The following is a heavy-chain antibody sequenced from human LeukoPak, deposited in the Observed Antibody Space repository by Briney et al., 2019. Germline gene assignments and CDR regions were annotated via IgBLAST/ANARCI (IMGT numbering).Heavy chain of an antibody. D-gene: IGHD3-10*01. J-gene: IGHJ5*02. CDR2: IWNDGINK. CDR3: ARVRYYGSGQNNWFYP. CDR1: GFTFSNYG. V-gene: IGHV3-33*01. Sequence: PGGSLRLSCAASGFTFSNYGIHWVRQAPGKGLEWVAVIWNDGINKYYADSVKGRFTISRDNSKSTLFLQMNSLRAEDTAVYYCARVRYYGSGQNNWFYPWGQGTLVTVSS.